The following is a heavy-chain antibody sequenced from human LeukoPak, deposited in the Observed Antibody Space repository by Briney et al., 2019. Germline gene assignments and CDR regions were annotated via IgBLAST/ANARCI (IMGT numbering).Heavy chain of an antibody. V-gene: IGHV3-21*01. Sequence: PGGSLRLSCAASGFTFSSYSMNWVRQAPGKGLEWVSSISSSSSYIYYADSVKGRFTISRDNAKNSLYLQMNSLRAEDTAVYYCVRFGSGYYQFDYWGQGTLVTVSS. CDR3: VRFGSGYYQFDY. CDR2: ISSSSSYI. J-gene: IGHJ4*02. CDR1: GFTFSSYS. D-gene: IGHD3-22*01.